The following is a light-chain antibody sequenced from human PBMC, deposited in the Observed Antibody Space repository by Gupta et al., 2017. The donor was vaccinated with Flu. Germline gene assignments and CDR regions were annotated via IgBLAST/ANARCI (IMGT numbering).Light chain of an antibody. V-gene: IGLV1-44*01. CDR3: STWDDSLGV. CDR1: SHNVGTYA. Sequence: QSPLTQEASVSGTVGHTVTLSCPGHSHNVGTYALGWYQQISHGVLNTVMFGNSRPSGSRDLFSGSKSGTTASLTISGFGPEDGTDYYCSTWDDSLGVFGGGTKLTVL. J-gene: IGLJ2*01. CDR2: GNS.